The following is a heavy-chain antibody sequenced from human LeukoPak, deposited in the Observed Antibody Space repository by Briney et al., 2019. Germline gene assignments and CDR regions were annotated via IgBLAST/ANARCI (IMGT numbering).Heavy chain of an antibody. CDR2: FDPEDGET. J-gene: IGHJ4*02. CDR1: GYTLTELS. CDR3: ARDQMSGSYISRFDY. Sequence: ASVKVSCKVSGYTLTELSMHWVRQAPGKGLEWMGGFDPEDGETIYAQKFQGRVTMTEDTSTDTAYMELSSLRSEDTAVYYCARDQMSGSYISRFDYWGQGTLVTVSS. D-gene: IGHD1-26*01. V-gene: IGHV1-24*01.